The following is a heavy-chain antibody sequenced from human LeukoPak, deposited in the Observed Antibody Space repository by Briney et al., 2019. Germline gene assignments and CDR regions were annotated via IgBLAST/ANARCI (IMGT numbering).Heavy chain of an antibody. CDR1: GFTFSNYD. V-gene: IGHV3-30*03. J-gene: IGHJ4*02. CDR2: ISYDGTNK. Sequence: GRSLRLSCAASGFTFSNYDMHWVRQAPGKGLEWVAVISYDGTNKYYADSVKGRFTISRDNSKSTLYLQMNSLRAEDTAVYYCASGGGYCSSTSCYVSDYWGQGTLVTVSS. D-gene: IGHD2-2*01. CDR3: ASGGGYCSSTSCYVSDY.